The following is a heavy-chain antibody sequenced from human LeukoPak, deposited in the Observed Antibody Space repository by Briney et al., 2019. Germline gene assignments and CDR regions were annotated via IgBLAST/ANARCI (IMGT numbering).Heavy chain of an antibody. V-gene: IGHV4-59*01. D-gene: IGHD6-6*01. CDR1: GGSISSYY. CDR3: ARGPLTSHFDY. J-gene: IGHJ4*02. Sequence: PSETLSLTCTVSGGSISSYYWSWIRQPPGKGLEWIGYIYYSGSTNYNPSLKSRVTISVDTSKNQFSLKLSSVTAADTAVYYCARGPLTSHFDYWGQGTLVTVSS. CDR2: IYYSGST.